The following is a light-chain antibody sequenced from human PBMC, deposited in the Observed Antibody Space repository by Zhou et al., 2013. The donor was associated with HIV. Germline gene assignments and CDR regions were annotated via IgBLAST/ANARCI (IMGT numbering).Light chain of an antibody. CDR2: GAS. Sequence: EIVMTQSPATLSVSPGERATLSCRARQSVSENLAWYQQRPGQAPRLVILGASSRATDIPDRFSGSGSGTDFTLSISRLEPEDFAMYYCQQYSSPWTFGQGTKVEIK. V-gene: IGKV3D-15*01. CDR3: QQYSSPWT. J-gene: IGKJ1*01. CDR1: QSVSEN.